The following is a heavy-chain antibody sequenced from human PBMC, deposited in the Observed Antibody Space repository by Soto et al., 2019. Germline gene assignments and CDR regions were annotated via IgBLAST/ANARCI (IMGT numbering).Heavy chain of an antibody. CDR3: PAVADSMDV. J-gene: IGHJ6*03. CDR1: GFTFTSSA. Sequence: ASVKVSCKASGFTFTSSAMQLVRQARGQRLEWIGWIVVGSGNTNYAQKFQERVTITRDMSTSTAYMELSSLRSEDTAVYYCPAVADSMDVWXKGTTVTVSS. V-gene: IGHV1-58*02. CDR2: IVVGSGNT.